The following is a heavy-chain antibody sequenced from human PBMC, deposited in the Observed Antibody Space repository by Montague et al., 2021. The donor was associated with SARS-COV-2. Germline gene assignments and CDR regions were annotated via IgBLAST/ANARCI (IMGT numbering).Heavy chain of an antibody. CDR1: GGSISTYS. V-gene: IGHV4-59*13. D-gene: IGHD3-22*01. Sequence: SETLSLTCTVSGGSISTYSWSWIRQPPGKGLEWIGYVYYSGSINYNPSLKSRATLSIDTSKNQFSLKLSSVTAADTAVYFCARGTRYYYDSTCYFDLWGRGTRVTVSS. CDR3: ARGTRYYYDSTCYFDL. J-gene: IGHJ2*01. CDR2: VYYSGSI.